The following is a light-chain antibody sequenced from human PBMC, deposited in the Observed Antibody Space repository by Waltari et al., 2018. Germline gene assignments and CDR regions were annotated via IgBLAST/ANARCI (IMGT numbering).Light chain of an antibody. V-gene: IGLV2-11*01. J-gene: IGLJ3*02. Sequence: QSVLTQPRPVSGSPGQSVAISCPGTSSDVGGYDYVSWYQQYPGKAPKVMIYGVYKRPSGVPDRFSGSKSGNTASLSISGLQAEDEADYYCCSYANSKWVFGGGTKLTVL. CDR3: CSYANSKWV. CDR2: GVY. CDR1: SSDVGGYDY.